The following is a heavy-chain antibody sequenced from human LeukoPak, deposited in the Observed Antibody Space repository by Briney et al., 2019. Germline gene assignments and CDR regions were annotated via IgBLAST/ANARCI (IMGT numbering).Heavy chain of an antibody. CDR2: ISSSSSYI. D-gene: IGHD2-15*01. CDR1: GFTFSSYS. Sequence: GGSLRLSCAASGFTFSSYSMNWVRQAPGKGLEWVSSISSSSSYIYYADSVKGRFTISRDNAKNSLYLQMNSLRAEDTAVYYCARVEVETYYYYYYMDVWGKGTTVTVSS. J-gene: IGHJ6*03. CDR3: ARVEVETYYYYYYMDV. V-gene: IGHV3-21*01.